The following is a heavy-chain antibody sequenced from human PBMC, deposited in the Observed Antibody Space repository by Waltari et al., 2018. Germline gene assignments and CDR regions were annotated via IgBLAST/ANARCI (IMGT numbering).Heavy chain of an antibody. CDR1: GFTFSSYW. CDR2: IKKDGSEK. CDR3: ARVPRRDGSLDY. V-gene: IGHV3-7*01. D-gene: IGHD5-12*01. J-gene: IGHJ4*02. Sequence: EVQLVESGGGLVQPGGSLRLSCAASGFTFSSYWMSWVRQAPGKGLEWVANIKKDGSEKYYVDPVKGRFTISRDNAKNSLYLQMNSPRAEDTAVYYCARVPRRDGSLDYWGQGTLVTVSS.